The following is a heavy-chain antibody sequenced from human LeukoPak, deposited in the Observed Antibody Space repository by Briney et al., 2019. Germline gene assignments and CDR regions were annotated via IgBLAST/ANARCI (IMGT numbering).Heavy chain of an antibody. J-gene: IGHJ5*02. V-gene: IGHV1-2*02. CDR2: INPDSGGT. D-gene: IGHD2-21*01. CDR3: ARADRLHGGPYLIGP. Sequence: ASVKVSCKTSGYSFTDYYMHWVRQAPGQGLEWMGWINPDSGGTSSAQKFQGRVTMTRDTSISTVYMEVSWLTSDDTAIYYCARADRLHGGPYLIGPWGQGTLVTVSS. CDR1: GYSFTDYY.